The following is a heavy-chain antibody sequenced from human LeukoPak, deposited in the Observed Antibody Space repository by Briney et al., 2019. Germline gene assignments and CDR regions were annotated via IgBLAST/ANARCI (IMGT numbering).Heavy chain of an antibody. D-gene: IGHD3-10*01. J-gene: IGHJ4*02. CDR3: ARRDYGSGSYMDF. CDR2: IYYSGST. V-gene: IGHV4-59*08. CDR1: GGSISTYY. Sequence: PSETLSLTCTVSGGSISTYYWSWIRQPPGKGLESIGYIYYSGSTNYNPSLKSRVTISVDTSKNQFSLKLSSVTAADTAVYYCARRDYGSGSYMDFWGQGTLVTVSS.